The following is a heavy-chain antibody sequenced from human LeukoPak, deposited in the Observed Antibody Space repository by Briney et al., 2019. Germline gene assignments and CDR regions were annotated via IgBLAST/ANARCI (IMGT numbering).Heavy chain of an antibody. CDR3: ARGVSR. J-gene: IGHJ3*01. V-gene: IGHV4-34*01. CDR2: INHSGTT. Sequence: PGKGLEWFWEINHSGTTNYNPSLKSRVTISLDTSKNQFSLKLSSVTAADTAVYYCARGVSRWGQGTMVTVSS. D-gene: IGHD3-16*02.